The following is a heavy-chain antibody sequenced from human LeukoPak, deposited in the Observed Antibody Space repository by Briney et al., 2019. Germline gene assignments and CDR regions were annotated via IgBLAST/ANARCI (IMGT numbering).Heavy chain of an antibody. J-gene: IGHJ3*02. D-gene: IGHD6-13*01. Sequence: SETLSLTCAVSGYSISSGYYWGWNRQPPGKGLEWIGSIYHSGSTYYNPPLKSRVTISVDTSRNQFSLKLSSVTAADTAVYYCARDLSSSYGGAFDIWGQGTMVTVSS. V-gene: IGHV4-38-2*02. CDR3: ARDLSSSYGGAFDI. CDR2: IYHSGST. CDR1: GYSISSGYY.